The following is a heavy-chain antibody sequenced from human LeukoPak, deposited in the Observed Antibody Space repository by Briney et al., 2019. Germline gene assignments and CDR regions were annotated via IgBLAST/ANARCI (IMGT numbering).Heavy chain of an antibody. D-gene: IGHD2-2*01. V-gene: IGHV3-21*01. J-gene: IGHJ6*02. CDR3: AKDMRPYYYYGMDV. CDR2: ISSSSSYI. Sequence: GGSLRLSCAASGFTFSSYSMNWVRKAPGKGLEWVSSISSSSSYIYYADSVKGRFTISRDNAKNSLYLQMNSLRAEDTAVYYCAKDMRPYYYYGMDVWGQGTTVTVSS. CDR1: GFTFSSYS.